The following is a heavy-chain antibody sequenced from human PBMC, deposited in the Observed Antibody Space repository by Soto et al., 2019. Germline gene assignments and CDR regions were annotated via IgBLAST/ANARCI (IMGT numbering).Heavy chain of an antibody. D-gene: IGHD2-2*03. CDR3: ARDGYCVSSSCSFLPDV. J-gene: IGHJ6*02. CDR2: IKTDGSGT. V-gene: IGHV3-74*01. Sequence: GGSLRLSCAASGFTFNNYWMHWVRQAPGKGLVWVARIKTDGSGTYYADSVKGRLTISRDNPKNTLYLEMNSLRVEDTAVYYCARDGYCVSSSCSFLPDVWGQGTTVTVSS. CDR1: GFTFNNYW.